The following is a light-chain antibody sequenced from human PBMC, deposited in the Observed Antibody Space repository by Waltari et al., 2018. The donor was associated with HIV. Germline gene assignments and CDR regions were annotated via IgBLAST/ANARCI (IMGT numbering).Light chain of an antibody. CDR3: HQFGSSTSYT. V-gene: IGKV3D-20*01. Sequence: EIVLTQSPATLSLSPGERATLSCGASQTVSNNYLAWHQQKPGLAPRLLIYDASSRATGVPDRFSGSGSGTDYTLTIARLEPEDFAVYYCHQFGSSTSYTFGQGTKLEIK. J-gene: IGKJ2*01. CDR2: DAS. CDR1: QTVSNNY.